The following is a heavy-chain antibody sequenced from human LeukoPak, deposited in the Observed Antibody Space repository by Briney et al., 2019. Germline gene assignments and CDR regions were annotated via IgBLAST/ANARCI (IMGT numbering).Heavy chain of an antibody. J-gene: IGHJ4*02. Sequence: GGSLRLSCAASGFTFSSYWMHWVRQVPGKGLVWVSRINSDGSNRKYADSVKGRFAISRDNAENTLYLQMNSLRAEDTVVYYCATSQRGYIYGFMGYWGQGTLVTVSS. CDR1: GFTFSSYW. V-gene: IGHV3-74*03. CDR2: INSDGSNR. D-gene: IGHD5-18*01. CDR3: ATSQRGYIYGFMGY.